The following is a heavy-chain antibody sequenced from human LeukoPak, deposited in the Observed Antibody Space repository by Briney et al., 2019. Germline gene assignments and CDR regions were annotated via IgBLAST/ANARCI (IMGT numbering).Heavy chain of an antibody. CDR2: IYYSGST. Sequence: PSETLSLTCTVSGGSISSYYWSWIRQPPGKGPEWIGYIYYSGSTNYNPSLKSRVTISVDTSKNQFSLKLSSVTAADTAVYYCARRRITMVLDVWGQGTTVTVSS. D-gene: IGHD3-10*01. CDR1: GGSISSYY. V-gene: IGHV4-59*08. J-gene: IGHJ6*02. CDR3: ARRRITMVLDV.